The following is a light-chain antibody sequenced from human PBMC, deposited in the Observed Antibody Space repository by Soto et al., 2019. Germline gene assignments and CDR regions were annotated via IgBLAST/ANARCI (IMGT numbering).Light chain of an antibody. Sequence: ESVLTQSPGTLSLSPGERAAPSGRGSQSVSSCLAWYQQKPGQAPRLLIYDASNRATGIPARFSGSGSGTDFTLTISSLEPEDFAVYYCQQRSNWPPITFGQGTRLEIK. CDR3: QQRSNWPPIT. J-gene: IGKJ5*01. V-gene: IGKV3-11*01. CDR1: QSVSSC. CDR2: DAS.